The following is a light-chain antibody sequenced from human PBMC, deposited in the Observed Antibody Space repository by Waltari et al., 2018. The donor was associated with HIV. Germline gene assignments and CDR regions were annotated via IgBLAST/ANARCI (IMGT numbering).Light chain of an antibody. Sequence: SFELTQPPSVSVSAGQTATVTCSGHDLGRKYVAWYRQRPGQPPSLFIYKDNNRAAGIPERFSGTTSGNIASLTIAATQSSDEAEYFCQAWDNDTGLFGRGTLVTVL. CDR2: KDN. V-gene: IGLV3-1*01. CDR3: QAWDNDTGL. J-gene: IGLJ1*01. CDR1: DLGRKY.